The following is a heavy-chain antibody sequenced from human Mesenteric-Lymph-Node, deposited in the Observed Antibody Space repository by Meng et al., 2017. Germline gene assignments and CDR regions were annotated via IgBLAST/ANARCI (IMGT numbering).Heavy chain of an antibody. D-gene: IGHD3-10*01. CDR1: SGYISSYY. V-gene: IGHV4-4*07. J-gene: IGHJ3*01. CDR2: IYDSGST. CDR3: ARYYYGSGAFDV. Sequence: SETLSLTCTVSSGYISSYYWSWIRQPAGKGLEWIGRIYDSGSTDYNPSLKSRVTMSVDTSKNQFSLKLSSVTAADTAVYYCARYYYGSGAFDVWGQGTMVTVSS.